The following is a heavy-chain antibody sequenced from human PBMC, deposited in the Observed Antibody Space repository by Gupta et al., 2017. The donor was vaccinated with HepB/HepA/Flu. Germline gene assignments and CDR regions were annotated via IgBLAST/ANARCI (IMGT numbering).Heavy chain of an antibody. CDR2: MSPNSGNT. V-gene: IGHV1-8*01. CDR1: GYTFTSYD. Sequence: QVQLVQSGAEVKKPGASVKVTCKASGYTFTSYDINWLRRATGQGRGWMRWMSPNSGNTVDAQKFQGRVAMARNTSISTAYMELSSLRSEDRAVYYCARRGSDYSRDYWGQGTLVTVSS. D-gene: IGHD3-10*01. CDR3: ARRGSDYSRDY. J-gene: IGHJ4*02.